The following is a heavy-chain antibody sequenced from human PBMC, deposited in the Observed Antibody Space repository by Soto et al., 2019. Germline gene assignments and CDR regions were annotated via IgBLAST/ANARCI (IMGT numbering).Heavy chain of an antibody. CDR2: ISTGGAYM. CDR1: GFTFRNYN. Sequence: EVQLVESGGGLVKAGGSLRLFCTASGFTFRNYNMNWVRQAPGKGLEWVPSISTGGAYMFYADSVKGRFTISRDNAQNSLFLQIDSPRAEDTAVYYCARDIASPGGDYFDSWGQGTLVTVSS. D-gene: IGHD2-21*01. V-gene: IGHV3-21*06. CDR3: ARDIASPGGDYFDS. J-gene: IGHJ4*02.